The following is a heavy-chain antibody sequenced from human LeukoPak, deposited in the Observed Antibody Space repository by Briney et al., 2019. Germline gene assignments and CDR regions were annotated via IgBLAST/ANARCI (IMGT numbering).Heavy chain of an antibody. D-gene: IGHD2-21*02. J-gene: IGHJ6*02. CDR2: ISSSSSYI. Sequence: GGSLRLSCAASGFTVSSYSMNWVRQAPGKGLEWVSSISSSSSYIYYADSVKGRFTISRDNAKNSLYLQMNSLRAEDTAVYYCARDDFYYYYGMDVWGQGTTVTVSS. CDR1: GFTVSSYS. V-gene: IGHV3-21*01. CDR3: ARDDFYYYYGMDV.